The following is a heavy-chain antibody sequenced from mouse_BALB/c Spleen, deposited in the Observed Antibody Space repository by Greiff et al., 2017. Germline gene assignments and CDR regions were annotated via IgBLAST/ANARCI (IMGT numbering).Heavy chain of an antibody. CDR1: GYAFSSSW. Sequence: QVQLQQSGPELVKPGASVKISCKASGYAFSSSWMNWVKQRPGQGLEWIGRIYPGDGDTNYNGKFKGKATLTADKSSSTAYMQLSSLTSVDSAVYFCARSPYYRYDAYYYAMDYWGQGTSVTVSS. CDR2: IYPGDGDT. J-gene: IGHJ4*01. D-gene: IGHD2-14*01. V-gene: IGHV1-82*01. CDR3: ARSPYYRYDAYYYAMDY.